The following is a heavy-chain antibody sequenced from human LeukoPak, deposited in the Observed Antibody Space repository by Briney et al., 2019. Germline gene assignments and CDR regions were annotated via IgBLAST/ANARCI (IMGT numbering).Heavy chain of an antibody. J-gene: IGHJ2*01. Sequence: GESLKISCMGSGYSFTSYSIGSVRQMTGKGLEWMGIIYPGDSDTRYSPSFQGQVTISADKSISTAYLQWSSLKASDTAMYYCARSGLGRYGDVYWYFDLWGRGTLVTVSS. D-gene: IGHD4-17*01. CDR3: ARSGLGRYGDVYWYFDL. CDR2: IYPGDSDT. CDR1: GYSFTSYS. V-gene: IGHV5-51*01.